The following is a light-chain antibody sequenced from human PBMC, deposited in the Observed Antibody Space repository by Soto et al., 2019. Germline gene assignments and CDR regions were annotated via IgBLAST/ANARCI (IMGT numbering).Light chain of an antibody. Sequence: DIQMTQSPASLSASVGDRVTITCQASQDIKHYLNWYQQKPGKAPKLLIYDASNLKPAVPFRFSGSGAGTDFTFTMSSLQPEDTGTYYCQQHKNIPLTFGGGTRVEV. J-gene: IGKJ4*01. CDR2: DAS. CDR1: QDIKHY. CDR3: QQHKNIPLT. V-gene: IGKV1-33*01.